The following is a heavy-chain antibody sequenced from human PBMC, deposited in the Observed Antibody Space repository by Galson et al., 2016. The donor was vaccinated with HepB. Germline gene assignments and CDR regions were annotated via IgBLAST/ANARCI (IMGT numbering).Heavy chain of an antibody. CDR3: AREARVRVTDY. CDR2: ISSSGTTI. D-gene: IGHD4-23*01. V-gene: IGHV3-11*01. Sequence: SLRLSCAASGFTFSDYYMSWIRQAPGKGLEWLSYISSSGTTIYYADSVKGRFTISRDNAKNSLYLQTNSLRAEDTAVYYCAREARVRVTDYWGQGTLVTVSS. J-gene: IGHJ4*02. CDR1: GFTFSDYY.